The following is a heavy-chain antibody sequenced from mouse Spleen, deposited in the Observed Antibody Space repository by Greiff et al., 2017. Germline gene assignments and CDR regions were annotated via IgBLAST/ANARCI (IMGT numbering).Heavy chain of an antibody. CDR1: GYAFSSYW. V-gene: IGHV1-80*01. CDR3: ARGGSYYSYDGVAY. D-gene: IGHD2-12*01. Sequence: QVQLQQSGAELVKPGASVKISCKASGYAFSSYWMNWVKQRPGKGLEWIGQIYPGDGDTNYNGKFKGKATLTADKSSSTAYMQLSSLTSEDSAVYFCARGGSYYSYDGVAYWGQGTLVTVSA. CDR2: IYPGDGDT. J-gene: IGHJ3*01.